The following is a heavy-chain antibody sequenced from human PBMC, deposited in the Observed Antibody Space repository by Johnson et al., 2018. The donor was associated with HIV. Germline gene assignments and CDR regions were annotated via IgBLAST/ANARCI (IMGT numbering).Heavy chain of an antibody. V-gene: IGHV3-71*02. CDR3: AKEGWAAAQEGWGAFDI. D-gene: IGHD6-13*01. J-gene: IGHJ3*02. Sequence: EQLVESGGGVVQPGRSLRLSCAASGFTFSNAWMSWVRQAPGKGLEWAGFIRSNAYGGTTEYAASLKGRFPISRDDSKSIAYLQMNSLRAEDTAVYYCAKEGWAAAQEGWGAFDIWGQGTMVTVSS. CDR2: IRSNAYGGTT. CDR1: GFTFSNAW.